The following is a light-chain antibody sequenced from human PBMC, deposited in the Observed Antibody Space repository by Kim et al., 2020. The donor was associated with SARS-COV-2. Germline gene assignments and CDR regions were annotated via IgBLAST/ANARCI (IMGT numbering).Light chain of an antibody. V-gene: IGLV3-1*01. CDR2: QDS. Sequence: SVSPGQTASINCSGDKLGDKYACWYQQKAGQSPVLVIYQDSKRPSGIPERFSGSNSGNTATLTISGTQAMDEADYYCQAWDSSTAVFGGGTQLTVL. CDR1: KLGDKY. J-gene: IGLJ2*01. CDR3: QAWDSSTAV.